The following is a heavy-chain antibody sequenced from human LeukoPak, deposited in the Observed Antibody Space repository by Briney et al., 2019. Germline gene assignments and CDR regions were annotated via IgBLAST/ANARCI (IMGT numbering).Heavy chain of an antibody. CDR2: ISYDGSNK. CDR1: GFTFSSYG. J-gene: IGHJ5*02. Sequence: PGRSLRLSCEASGFTFSSYGMHWVRQAPGKGLEWVAVISYDGSNKYYADSVKGRFTISRDNSKNTLYLQMNSLRAEDAAVYYCAKDVSAAGTRWFDPWGQGTLVTVSS. V-gene: IGHV3-30*18. CDR3: AKDVSAAGTRWFDP. D-gene: IGHD6-13*01.